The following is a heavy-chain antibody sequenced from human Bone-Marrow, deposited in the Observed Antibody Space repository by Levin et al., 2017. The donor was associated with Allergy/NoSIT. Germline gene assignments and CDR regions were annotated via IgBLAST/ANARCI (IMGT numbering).Heavy chain of an antibody. CDR2: ISFDGNIK. J-gene: IGHJ4*02. CDR1: GFSFRNYA. V-gene: IGHV3-30*18. CDR3: AKHVFRYCSSTNCQRIDY. Sequence: GESLKISCAGSGFSFRNYAMHWVRQAPGKGLEWVAVISFDGNIKSYADSVKGRFTISRDNSKDTLYLQINSLRAEDTAVYYCAKHVFRYCSSTNCQRIDYWGQGALVTVSS. D-gene: IGHD2-2*01.